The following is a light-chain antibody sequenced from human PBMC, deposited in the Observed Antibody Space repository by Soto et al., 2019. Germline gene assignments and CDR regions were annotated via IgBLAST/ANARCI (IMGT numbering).Light chain of an antibody. CDR3: QPYYTWPLT. CDR2: GAS. J-gene: IGKJ4*01. CDR1: QSVSSN. V-gene: IGKV3-15*01. Sequence: EIVMTQSPATLSVSPGERATLSCRASQSVSSNLAWYQQKPGQSPSLLIYGASTRATGIPARFSGSVSGTEFTLKISSLQSEDFAAYYGQPYYTWPLTFGGGTKGEIK.